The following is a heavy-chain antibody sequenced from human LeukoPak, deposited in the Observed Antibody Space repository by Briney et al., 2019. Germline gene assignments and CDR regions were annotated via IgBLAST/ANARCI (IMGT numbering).Heavy chain of an antibody. CDR1: GFTFSRYS. V-gene: IGHV3-21*01. J-gene: IGHJ4*02. CDR2: ISTSSSYI. Sequence: GGSLRLSCAASGFTFSRYSLNWVRQAPGKGLEWVSSISTSSSYIYYADSVKGRFTISRDNAKNSLYLQMNSLRAEDTAVYYCARGTRHRRSHYFDYWGQGTLVTVSS. CDR3: ARGTRHRRSHYFDY. D-gene: IGHD2-2*01.